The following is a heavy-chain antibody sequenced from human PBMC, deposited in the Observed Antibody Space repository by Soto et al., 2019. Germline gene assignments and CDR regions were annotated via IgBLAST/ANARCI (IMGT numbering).Heavy chain of an antibody. Sequence: GGSLRLSCAASGFTFSNYGMHWVRQAPGKGLEWVAIIGRDGSNKDFADSVKGRFTISRDDSKNTLYLLMNSLRAEDTAMYFCARDLSKGGYFDYWGQGTLVTVSS. J-gene: IGHJ4*02. CDR2: IGRDGSNK. V-gene: IGHV3-33*01. CDR3: ARDLSKGGYFDY. CDR1: GFTFSNYG. D-gene: IGHD3-16*01.